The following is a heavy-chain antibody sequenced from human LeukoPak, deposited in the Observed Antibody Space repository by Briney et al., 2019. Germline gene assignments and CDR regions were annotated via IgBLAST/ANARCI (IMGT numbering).Heavy chain of an antibody. J-gene: IGHJ4*02. CDR2: IYPGDSDT. D-gene: IGHD5-12*01. CDR3: ARQGSGYETEPFDY. V-gene: IGHV5-51*01. Sequence: GGSLKISCNGSGYSFTSYWIARVRQMPGKGLEGMGIIYPGDSDTRYSPSFQGHVTISTDNSISTAYLQWSSLQASDTAMYYCARQGSGYETEPFDYWGQGTLVTVSS. CDR1: GYSFTSYW.